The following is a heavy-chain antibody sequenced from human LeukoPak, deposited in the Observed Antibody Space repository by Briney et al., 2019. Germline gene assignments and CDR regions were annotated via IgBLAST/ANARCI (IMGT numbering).Heavy chain of an antibody. J-gene: IGHJ4*02. V-gene: IGHV3-7*03. CDR3: ARKTVVGSYFDY. Sequence: GGSLRLSCAASGFTFSSYWMSWVRQAPGKGLEWVVNIKQDGSDKYYVDSVKGRFTISRDNAKNSLYLQINSLRAEDTAVYYCARKTVVGSYFDYWGQGTLVTVSS. CDR2: IKQDGSDK. CDR1: GFTFSSYW. D-gene: IGHD4-23*01.